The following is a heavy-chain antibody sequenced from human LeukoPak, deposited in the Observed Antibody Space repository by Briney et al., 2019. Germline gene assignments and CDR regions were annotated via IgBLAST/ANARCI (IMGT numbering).Heavy chain of an antibody. CDR2: IWYDGSNK. D-gene: IGHD3-22*01. J-gene: IGHJ4*01. CDR3: AKDRWYYDSSGYSLDY. CDR1: GFTFSSYG. Sequence: GGSLRLSCAASGFTFSSYGMHWVRQAPGKGLEWVAVIWYDGSNKYYADSVKGRFTISRDNSKNTLYLQMNSLRAEDTAVYYCAKDRWYYDSSGYSLDYWGHGTLVSVSS. V-gene: IGHV3-33*06.